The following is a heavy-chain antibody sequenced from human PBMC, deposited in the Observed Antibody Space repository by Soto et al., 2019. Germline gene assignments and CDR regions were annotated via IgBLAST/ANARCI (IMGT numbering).Heavy chain of an antibody. J-gene: IGHJ5*02. Sequence: PSETLSLTCAVSGGSISSGGYSWSWIRQPPGKGLEWIGYIYHSGSTYYNPSLKSRVTISVDRSKNQFSLKLSSVTAADTAVHYCARSVRVGPKEDNWFDPWGQGTLVTVST. CDR1: GGSISSGGYS. V-gene: IGHV4-30-2*01. D-gene: IGHD1-26*01. CDR2: IYHSGST. CDR3: ARSVRVGPKEDNWFDP.